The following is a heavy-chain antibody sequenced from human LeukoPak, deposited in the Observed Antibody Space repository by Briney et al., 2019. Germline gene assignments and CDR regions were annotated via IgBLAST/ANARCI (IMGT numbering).Heavy chain of an antibody. CDR3: ARDRRESTKPNDAFDI. Sequence: SETLSLTCTVSGGSISSYYWSWIRQPAGKGLEWIGRIYTSGSTNYNPSLKSRVTMSVDTSKNQFSLKLSSVTAADTAVYYCARDRRESTKPNDAFDIWGQGTMVTVSS. V-gene: IGHV4-4*07. J-gene: IGHJ3*02. CDR2: IYTSGST. D-gene: IGHD1-1*01. CDR1: GGSISSYY.